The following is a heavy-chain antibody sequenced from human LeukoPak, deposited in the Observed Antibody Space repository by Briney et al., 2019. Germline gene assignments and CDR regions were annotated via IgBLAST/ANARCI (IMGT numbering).Heavy chain of an antibody. J-gene: IGHJ4*02. CDR3: ARAVAGNFDY. Sequence: GGSLRLSCVASGFTFKNSWMHWVRQAPGKGLVWVSRINSDGSSTSYADSVKGRFTISRDNAKNTLYLQMNSLRAEDTAVYYCARAVAGNFDYWGQGTLVTVSS. CDR2: INSDGSST. D-gene: IGHD6-19*01. CDR1: GFTFKNSW. V-gene: IGHV3-74*01.